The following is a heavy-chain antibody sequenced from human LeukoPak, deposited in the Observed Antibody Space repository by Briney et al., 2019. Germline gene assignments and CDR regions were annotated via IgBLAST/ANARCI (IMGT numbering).Heavy chain of an antibody. J-gene: IGHJ6*02. Sequence: KPSETLSLTCAVYGGSFSGYYWSWIRQPPGKGLEWIGEINHSGSTYYNPSLKSRVTISVDTSKNQFSLKLSSVTAADTAVYYCARHDTERYGMDVWGQGTTVTVSS. CDR3: ARHDTERYGMDV. CDR1: GGSFSGYY. V-gene: IGHV4-34*01. CDR2: INHSGST.